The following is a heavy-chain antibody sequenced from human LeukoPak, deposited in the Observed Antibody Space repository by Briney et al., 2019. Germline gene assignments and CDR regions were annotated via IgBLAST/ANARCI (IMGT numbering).Heavy chain of an antibody. D-gene: IGHD6-13*01. Sequence: PSETLSLTCSVSGDAISGYYWSWIRQSPGQGLEWIGYVYYSGSTYYNPSLKSRVTISVDRSKNQFSLKLSSVTAADTAVYYCARDFIAAAEGWFDPWGQGTLVTVSS. V-gene: IGHV4-59*12. CDR2: VYYSGST. CDR3: ARDFIAAAEGWFDP. CDR1: GDAISGYY. J-gene: IGHJ5*02.